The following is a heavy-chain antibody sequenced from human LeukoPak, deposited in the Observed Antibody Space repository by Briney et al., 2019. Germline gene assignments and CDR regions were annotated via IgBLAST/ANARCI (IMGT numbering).Heavy chain of an antibody. Sequence: GRSLRLSCAATGFTFSSYAMHWVRQAPGKGLEWVAVISYDGSNKYYADSVKGRFTISRDNSKNTLYLQMNTLRADDTAVYYCAKGYCSSSSCYSYAFDIWGQGTVVTVSS. J-gene: IGHJ3*02. CDR3: AKGYCSSSSCYSYAFDI. CDR2: ISYDGSNK. CDR1: GFTFSSYA. D-gene: IGHD2-2*01. V-gene: IGHV3-30-3*01.